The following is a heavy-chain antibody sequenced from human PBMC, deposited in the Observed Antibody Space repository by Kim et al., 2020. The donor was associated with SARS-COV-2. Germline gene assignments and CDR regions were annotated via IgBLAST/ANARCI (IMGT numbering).Heavy chain of an antibody. J-gene: IGHJ4*02. D-gene: IGHD3-22*01. CDR3: ARKNDSVGHGDF. Sequence: TKYADSLKGRLTISRDSSKNTLFLQMNSLRAEDSAVYYCARKNDSVGHGDFWGRGTLVTVSS. CDR2: T. V-gene: IGHV3-53*01.